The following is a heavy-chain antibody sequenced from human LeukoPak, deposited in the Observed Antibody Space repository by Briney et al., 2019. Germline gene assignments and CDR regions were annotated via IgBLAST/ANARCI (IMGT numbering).Heavy chain of an antibody. J-gene: IGHJ4*02. CDR1: GYTFTSYG. CDR2: ISAYNGNT. D-gene: IGHD6-13*01. CDR3: ARDRKNWYSSSWYDY. V-gene: IGHV1-18*01. Sequence: GASVKVSCKASGYTFTSYGISWVRQAPGQGLEWMGWISAYNGNTNYAQKLQGRVTMTTDTSTSTAYMELRSLRSDDTAVYYSARDRKNWYSSSWYDYWGQGTLVTVSS.